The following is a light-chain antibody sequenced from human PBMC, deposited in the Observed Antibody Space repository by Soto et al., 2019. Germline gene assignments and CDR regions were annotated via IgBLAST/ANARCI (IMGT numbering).Light chain of an antibody. V-gene: IGKV3-15*01. CDR3: HQYGVSSGT. CDR2: GAS. J-gene: IGKJ2*01. Sequence: EIVMTQSPATLSVSPGERATLSCRASQSVSSNLAWYQQKPGQAPRLLIYGASTRATGIPARFSGSGSGTEFTLTISSLEPEDFAVYYCHQYGVSSGTFGQGTNLEIK. CDR1: QSVSSN.